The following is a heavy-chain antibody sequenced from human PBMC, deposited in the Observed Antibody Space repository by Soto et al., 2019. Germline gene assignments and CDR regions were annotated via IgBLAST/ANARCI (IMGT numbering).Heavy chain of an antibody. D-gene: IGHD1-1*01. J-gene: IGHJ4*02. CDR1: GGSVSGGGSY. V-gene: IGHV4-61*08. CDR2: IFYTGRN. Sequence: SETLSLTCPVSGGSVSGGGSYWSWIRQPPGMGLEWIGYIFYTGRNNYNPSLKSRVTMSVDTSKNQFSLKLTSATAADTAMYYCARTTIVYYFDSWGQGTLVTVSS. CDR3: ARTTIVYYFDS.